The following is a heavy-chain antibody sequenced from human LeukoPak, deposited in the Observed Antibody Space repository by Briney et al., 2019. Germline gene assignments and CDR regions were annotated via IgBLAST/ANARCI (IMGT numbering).Heavy chain of an antibody. Sequence: GGSLRLSCAASGFTFSSYEMNWVRQAPGKGLEWVSYISSSGSTIYYADSVKGRFTISRDNAKNSLYLQMNSLRAEDTAVYYCATKRFTATTWWYYYYYGMDVWGQGTTVTVSS. CDR3: ATKRFTATTWWYYYYYGMDV. D-gene: IGHD4-11*01. J-gene: IGHJ6*02. CDR2: ISSSGSTI. CDR1: GFTFSSYE. V-gene: IGHV3-48*03.